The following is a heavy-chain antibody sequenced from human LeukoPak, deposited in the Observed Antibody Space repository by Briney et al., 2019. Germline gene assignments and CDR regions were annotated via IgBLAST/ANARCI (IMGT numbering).Heavy chain of an antibody. CDR3: GRKISGSYYGLDY. D-gene: IGHD1-26*01. V-gene: IGHV5-51*01. CDR2: IYPSDSET. J-gene: IGHJ4*02. CDR1: GYTFTNYW. Sequence: GGSLKISCEGSGYTFTNYWIGWVRPMPGKGLDWVGIIYPSDSETRHSPSFQGQVTISVDKFISTAYLQWSSLKASDTAMYYCGRKISGSYYGLDYWGQGTLVTVSS.